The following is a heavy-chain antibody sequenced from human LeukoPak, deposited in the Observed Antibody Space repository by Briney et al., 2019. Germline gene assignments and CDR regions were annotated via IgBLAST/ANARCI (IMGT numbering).Heavy chain of an antibody. Sequence: VGSLRLSCAASGFTFSDYYMSWIRQAPVKGLEWVSDISSSGSSIYYADSVKVRFTISRDNAKKSLYLPMNSLRAEYTAVYYCARGYDSSGYYYGVANYWGQGTLVTVSS. D-gene: IGHD3-22*01. CDR3: ARGYDSSGYYYGVANY. CDR2: ISSSGSSI. V-gene: IGHV3-11*04. J-gene: IGHJ4*02. CDR1: GFTFSDYY.